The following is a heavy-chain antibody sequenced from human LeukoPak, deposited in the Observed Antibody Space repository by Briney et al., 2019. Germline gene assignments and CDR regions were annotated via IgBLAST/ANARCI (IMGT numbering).Heavy chain of an antibody. D-gene: IGHD5-24*01. Sequence: GESLKISCKGSGYSFTSYWIGWVRQMPGKGLEWMGIIYPGDSDTRYSPSFQGQVTISADKSISTAYLQWSSLKASDTAMYYCARHGGMATITGAFDIWGQGTMVTVSS. CDR3: ARHGGMATITGAFDI. CDR2: IYPGDSDT. J-gene: IGHJ3*02. V-gene: IGHV5-51*01. CDR1: GYSFTSYW.